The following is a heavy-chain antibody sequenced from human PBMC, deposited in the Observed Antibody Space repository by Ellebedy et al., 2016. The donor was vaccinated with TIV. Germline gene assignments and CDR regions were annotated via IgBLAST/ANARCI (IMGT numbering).Heavy chain of an antibody. Sequence: ASVKVSCKASGYTFTGYYMHWVRQAPGQGLEWMGWINPNSGGTDYTQKFQGRVTMNRDKSVSTAYMELSRLRSDDTAVYYCARDPCSSTSCPWSDPWGQGTLVTVSS. CDR2: INPNSGGT. D-gene: IGHD2-2*01. CDR3: ARDPCSSTSCPWSDP. CDR1: GYTFTGYY. V-gene: IGHV1-2*02. J-gene: IGHJ5*02.